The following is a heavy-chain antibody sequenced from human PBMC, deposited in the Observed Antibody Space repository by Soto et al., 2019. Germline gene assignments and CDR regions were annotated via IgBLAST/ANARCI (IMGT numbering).Heavy chain of an antibody. D-gene: IGHD1-26*01. CDR2: ISYDGSNK. Sequence: GGSLRLSCAASGFTFSNYAMHWVRQAPGKGLEWVAVISYDGSNKYYADSVKGRFTISRDNSKNTLYLQMNSLRAEDTAVYYCARDLWGGSYVGYYYYGMDVWGQGTTVTVSS. V-gene: IGHV3-30-3*01. J-gene: IGHJ6*02. CDR3: ARDLWGGSYVGYYYYGMDV. CDR1: GFTFSNYA.